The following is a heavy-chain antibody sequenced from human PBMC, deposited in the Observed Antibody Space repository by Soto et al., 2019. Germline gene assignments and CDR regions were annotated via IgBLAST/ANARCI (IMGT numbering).Heavy chain of an antibody. CDR2: IIPIFGTA. CDR3: AKRYFDWLRYGMDV. CDR1: GGTFSSYA. V-gene: IGHV1-69*13. D-gene: IGHD3-9*01. J-gene: IGHJ6*02. Sequence: ASVKVSCKASGGTFSSYAISWVRQAPGQGLEWMGGIIPIFGTANYAQKFQGRVTITADESTSTAYMELSSLRSEDTAVYYCAKRYFDWLRYGMDVWGQGTTVTVS.